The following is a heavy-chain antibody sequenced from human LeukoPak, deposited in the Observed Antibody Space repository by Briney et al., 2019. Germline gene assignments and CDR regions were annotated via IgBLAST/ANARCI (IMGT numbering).Heavy chain of an antibody. CDR2: IRHDGSEL. J-gene: IGHJ4*02. Sequence: GGSLRLSCAASGFSSSGYFMTWVRQAPGKGLEWLANIRHDGSELYYVDSVKGRFTISRDNANNSLYLQMNSLSAEDTGVYYCARDAAIDYWGQGTLVTVSS. V-gene: IGHV3-7*01. CDR1: GFSSSGYF. D-gene: IGHD6-13*01. CDR3: ARDAAIDY.